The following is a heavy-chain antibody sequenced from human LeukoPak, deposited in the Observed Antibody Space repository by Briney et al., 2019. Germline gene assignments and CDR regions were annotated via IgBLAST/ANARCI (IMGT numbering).Heavy chain of an antibody. CDR1: GYTFTSYY. J-gene: IGHJ4*02. CDR2: INPSGGST. CDR3: AREYSSSVDY. D-gene: IGHD6-13*01. Sequence: ASVKVSCKASGYTFTSYYMHWVRQAPGQELEWMGIINPSGGSTSYAQKFQGRVTMTRDMSTSTDYMELSSLRSEDTAVYYCAREYSSSVDYWGQGTLVTVSS. V-gene: IGHV1-46*01.